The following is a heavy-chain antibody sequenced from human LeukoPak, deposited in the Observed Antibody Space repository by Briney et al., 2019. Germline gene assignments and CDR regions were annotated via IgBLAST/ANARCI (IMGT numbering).Heavy chain of an antibody. CDR2: ICGSVGST. Sequence: GGSLRLSCAASGFTFSIDAISAGSEAPGGGVGRGSGICGSVGSTYSADSVRGGFTISRDNSKNTLYLQMNSLRAEDTAVFNCAKVIRDCYLDYWGQGTLVTVSS. V-gene: IGHV3-23*01. D-gene: IGHD2-21*02. CDR3: AKVIRDCYLDY. J-gene: IGHJ4*02. CDR1: GFTFSIDA.